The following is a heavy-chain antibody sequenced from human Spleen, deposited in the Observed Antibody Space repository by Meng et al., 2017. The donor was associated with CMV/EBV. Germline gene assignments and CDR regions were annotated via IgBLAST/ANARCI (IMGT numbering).Heavy chain of an antibody. D-gene: IGHD3-22*01. Sequence: SVKVSCKASAYTFISYGISWVRQAPGQGLEWMGGIIPMHGTPNYAQKFQGRLTITADKSTTTAYMDLSSLRSEDTAVYYCVRDSADSWGQGTLVTVSS. CDR3: VRDSADS. CDR2: IIPMHGTP. V-gene: IGHV1-69*10. J-gene: IGHJ4*02. CDR1: AYTFISYG.